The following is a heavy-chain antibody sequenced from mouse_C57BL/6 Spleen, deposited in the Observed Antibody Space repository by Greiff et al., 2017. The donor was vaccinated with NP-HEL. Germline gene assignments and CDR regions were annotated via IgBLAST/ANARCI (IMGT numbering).Heavy chain of an antibody. CDR2: IDPSDSYT. CDR1: GYTFTSYW. J-gene: IGHJ2*01. D-gene: IGHD2-2*01. CDR3: ARGGVTTGGYYFDY. Sequence: QVQLQQPGAELVMPGASVKLSCKASGYTFTSYWMHWVKQRPGQGLEWIGEIDPSDSYTNYNQKFKGKSTLTVDKSSSTAYMQLSSLTSEDSAVXDCARGGVTTGGYYFDYWGQGTTLTVSS. V-gene: IGHV1-69*01.